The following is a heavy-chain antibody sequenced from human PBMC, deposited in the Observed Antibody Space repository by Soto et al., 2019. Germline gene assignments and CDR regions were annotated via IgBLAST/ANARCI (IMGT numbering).Heavy chain of an antibody. V-gene: IGHV3-74*01. D-gene: IGHD6-13*01. CDR1: GFTFSSYW. J-gene: IGHJ4*02. Sequence: PGRSLRLSCAASGFTFSSYWMHWVRQAPGKGLVWVSRINSDGSSTSYADSVKGRFTISRDNAKNTLYLQMNSLRAEDTAVYYCARGSEPHPGIAAAGYDYWGQGTLVTVSS. CDR3: ARGSEPHPGIAAAGYDY. CDR2: INSDGSST.